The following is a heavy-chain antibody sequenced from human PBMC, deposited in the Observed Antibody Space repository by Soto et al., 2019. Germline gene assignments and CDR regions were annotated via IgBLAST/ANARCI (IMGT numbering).Heavy chain of an antibody. CDR1: GFTFSNYG. V-gene: IGHV3-30*18. J-gene: IGHJ3*02. D-gene: IGHD6-13*01. CDR2: ISSDGSRK. CDR3: AKDPTIAPRWALDI. Sequence: GGSLRLSCAASGFTFSNYGMHWVRQAPGKGPEWVAVISSDGSRKDYADFAKGRFTISRDDAKNTLSLQMNSLRTDDTALYYCAKDPTIAPRWALDIWGQGTLVTVSS.